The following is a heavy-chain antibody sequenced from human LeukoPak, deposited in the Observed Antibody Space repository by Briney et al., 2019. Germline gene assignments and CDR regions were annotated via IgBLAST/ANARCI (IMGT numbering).Heavy chain of an antibody. V-gene: IGHV4-34*01. CDR2: INHSGST. D-gene: IGHD2-2*01. J-gene: IGHJ5*02. CDR3: ARYLECSSTSCYLADR. CDR1: GGSFSGYY. Sequence: PSETLSLTCADYGGSFSGYYWSWIRQPPGKGLEWIGEINHSGSTNYNPSLKSRVTISVDTSKNQFSLKLSSVTAADTAVYYCARYLECSSTSCYLADRWGQGTLVTVSS.